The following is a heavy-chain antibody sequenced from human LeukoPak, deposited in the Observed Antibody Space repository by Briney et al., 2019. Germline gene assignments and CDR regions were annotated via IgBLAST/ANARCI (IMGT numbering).Heavy chain of an antibody. CDR3: AKKGHRDYVWGSYGAFDI. D-gene: IGHD3-16*01. J-gene: IGHJ3*02. Sequence: QAGGSLRLSCAASGFTFSSYAMSWVRQAPGKGLEWVSAISGSGGSTYYADSVKGRFTISRDNSKNTLYLQMNSLRAEDKAVYYCAKKGHRDYVWGSYGAFDIWGQGTMVTVSS. CDR1: GFTFSSYA. V-gene: IGHV3-23*01. CDR2: ISGSGGST.